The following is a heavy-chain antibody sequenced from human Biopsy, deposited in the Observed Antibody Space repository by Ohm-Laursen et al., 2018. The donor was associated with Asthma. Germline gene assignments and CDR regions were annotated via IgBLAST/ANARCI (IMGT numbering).Heavy chain of an antibody. CDR3: ARGDSSNWSHYYFDY. D-gene: IGHD3-22*01. CDR1: GFADSRDH. V-gene: IGHV3-53*01. J-gene: IGHJ4*01. Sequence: SLRLSCAAAGFADSRDHMFWVRQAPRKGLAWVSVIYSGGTSHTADSVRAWFTISRDYSKNTLYLQMHSLRAEDSAVYYCARGDSSNWSHYYFDYWGQGTLVTVSS. CDR2: IYSGGTS.